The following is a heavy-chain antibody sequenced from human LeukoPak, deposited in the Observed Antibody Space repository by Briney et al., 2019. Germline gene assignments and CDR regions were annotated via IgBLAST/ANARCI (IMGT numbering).Heavy chain of an antibody. CDR2: IYYSGGT. D-gene: IGHD6-13*01. CDR1: GGSISSSY. J-gene: IGHJ5*02. Sequence: SETLSLTCTVSGGSISSSYWSWIRQPPGKGLEWIGSIYYSGGTYYNPSLKSRVTISVDTSKNQFSLKLSSVTAADTAVYYCARDGSSSWWINWFDPWGQGTLVTVSS. CDR3: ARDGSSSWWINWFDP. V-gene: IGHV4-39*07.